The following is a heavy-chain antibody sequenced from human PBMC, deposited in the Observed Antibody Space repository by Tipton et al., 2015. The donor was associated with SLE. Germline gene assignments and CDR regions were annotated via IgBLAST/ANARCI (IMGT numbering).Heavy chain of an antibody. CDR3: ARDKGGSWTFDY. CDR2: IKPSDNYT. CDR1: GYSFTGYY. Sequence: QLVQSGAEVKKPGASVKVSCKASGYSFTGYYMHWARQAPGQGLEWMGIIKPSDNYTSYAEKFQGRVTMARDTSTSTVYMELSSLRSEDTAVYYCARDKGGSWTFDYWGQGTLVTVSS. V-gene: IGHV1-46*01. D-gene: IGHD1-1*01. J-gene: IGHJ4*02.